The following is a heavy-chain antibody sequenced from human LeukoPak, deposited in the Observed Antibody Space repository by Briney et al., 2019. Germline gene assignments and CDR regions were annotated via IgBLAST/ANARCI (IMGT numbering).Heavy chain of an antibody. V-gene: IGHV4-30-2*01. Sequence: SETLSLTCTVSGGSISSGGYYWSWIRQPPGKGLEWIGYIYHSGSTYYNPSLKSRVTISVDRSKNQFPLKLSSVTAADTAVYYCARHGASSGLLFDPWGQGTLVTVSS. CDR3: ARHGASSGLLFDP. D-gene: IGHD6-19*01. J-gene: IGHJ5*02. CDR1: GGSISSGGYY. CDR2: IYHSGST.